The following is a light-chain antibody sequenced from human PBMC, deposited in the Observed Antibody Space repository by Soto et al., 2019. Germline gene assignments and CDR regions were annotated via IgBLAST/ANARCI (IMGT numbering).Light chain of an antibody. CDR1: QSISSW. J-gene: IGKJ1*01. V-gene: IGKV1-5*03. CDR3: QQYNSYPWT. CDR2: KAS. Sequence: DIQMTQSPSTLSASVGDRVTITCRASQSISSWLAWYQQKPGKAPKLLIYKASRLHSGVSSRFSGSESGTEFTLTISSLQPDDFATYYCQQYNSYPWTFGQGTKVEIK.